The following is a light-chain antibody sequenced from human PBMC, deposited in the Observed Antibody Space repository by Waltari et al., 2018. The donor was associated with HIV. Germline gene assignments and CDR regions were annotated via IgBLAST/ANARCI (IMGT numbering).Light chain of an antibody. V-gene: IGLV3-21*04. CDR2: FDS. CDR3: QVWDGNSDIYV. Sequence: SYVLTQPPSVSVAPGKTARITCGGSDVGDKRVHWYQQKTGQAPVLVMSFDSDRPSGIPGRFSGLNSGNTATLTISRVEAGDEADYYCQVWDGNSDIYVFGTGTKVTVL. J-gene: IGLJ1*01. CDR1: DVGDKR.